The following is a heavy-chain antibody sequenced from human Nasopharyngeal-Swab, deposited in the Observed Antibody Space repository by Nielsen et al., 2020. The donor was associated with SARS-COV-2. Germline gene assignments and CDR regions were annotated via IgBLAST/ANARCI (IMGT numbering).Heavy chain of an antibody. CDR3: ARGVGFLAYYFDY. J-gene: IGHJ4*02. V-gene: IGHV4-34*01. CDR2: INHSGST. CDR1: GGSFSGYY. Sequence: SETLSLTCAVYGGSFSGYYWSWIRQPPGKGLEWIGEINHSGSTNYNPSLKSRVTISVDTSKNQFSLKLSSVTAADTAVYYCARGVGFLAYYFDYWGQGTLVTVSS. D-gene: IGHD3-3*01.